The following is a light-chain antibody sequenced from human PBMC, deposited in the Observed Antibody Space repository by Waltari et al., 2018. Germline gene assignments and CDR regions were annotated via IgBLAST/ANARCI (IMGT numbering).Light chain of an antibody. Sequence: LSCRASQSVGRSLVWYQQKPGQAPRLLIYDASRRATGIPDRFSGSGFGTDFSLTISRLEPEDFAVYYCQKYESLPATFGQGTKVEIK. CDR1: QSVGRS. J-gene: IGKJ1*01. CDR2: DAS. CDR3: QKYESLPAT. V-gene: IGKV3-20*01.